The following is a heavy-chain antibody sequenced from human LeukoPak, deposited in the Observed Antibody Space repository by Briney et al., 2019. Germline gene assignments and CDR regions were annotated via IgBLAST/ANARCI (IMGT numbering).Heavy chain of an antibody. CDR3: ATASTGIVVVPDY. CDR1: GYTLTDLS. D-gene: IGHD2-15*01. Sequence: ASVKVCCKVSGYTLTDLSMHWVRQAPGKGLEWMGGFDPEDGETIYVQKFQGRVTMTEDTSTDTAYMELSSLRSEDTAVYYCATASTGIVVVPDYWGQGTLVTVSS. V-gene: IGHV1-24*01. CDR2: FDPEDGET. J-gene: IGHJ4*02.